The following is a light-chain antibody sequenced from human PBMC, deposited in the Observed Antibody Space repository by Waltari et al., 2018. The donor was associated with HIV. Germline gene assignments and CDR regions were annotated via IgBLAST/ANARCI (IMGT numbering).Light chain of an antibody. CDR2: WAS. CDR3: QQYYSTPRT. CDR1: QSVLYSSNNKNY. J-gene: IGKJ1*01. V-gene: IGKV4-1*01. Sequence: DIVMTQSPDSLAVSLGERATINCKSSQSVLYSSNNKNYLAWYQQRPGQAPKLLIYWASTLETGVPDRFSGSGSGTDFTLTISSLQAEDVAVYYCQQYYSTPRTFGQGTKVEIK.